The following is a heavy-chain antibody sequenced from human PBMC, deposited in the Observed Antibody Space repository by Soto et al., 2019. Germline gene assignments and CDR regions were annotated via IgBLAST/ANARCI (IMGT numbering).Heavy chain of an antibody. CDR2: IYHSGST. D-gene: IGHD2-2*01. CDR1: GYSISSGYY. V-gene: IGHV4-38-2*02. J-gene: IGHJ3*02. CDR3: ARDDGVPQRAFDI. Sequence: LTCAVSGYSISSGYYWGWIRQPPGKGLEWIGSIYHSGSTYYNPSLKSRVTISVDTSKNQFSLKLSSVTAADTAVYYCARDDGVPQRAFDIWGQGTMVTVSS.